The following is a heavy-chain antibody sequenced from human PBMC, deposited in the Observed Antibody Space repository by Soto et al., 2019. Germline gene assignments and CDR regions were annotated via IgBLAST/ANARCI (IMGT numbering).Heavy chain of an antibody. V-gene: IGHV3-33*01. J-gene: IGHJ4*02. CDR3: ARDIGYSSSWYNFDY. CDR1: GFTFSSYG. D-gene: IGHD6-13*01. CDR2: IWYDGSNK. Sequence: QVQLVESGGGVVQPGRSLRLSCAASGFTFSSYGMHWVRQAPGKGLEWVAVIWYDGSNKYYADSVKGRFTISRDNSKNTLYLQMNSLRAEDTAVYYCARDIGYSSSWYNFDYWGQGTLVTVSS.